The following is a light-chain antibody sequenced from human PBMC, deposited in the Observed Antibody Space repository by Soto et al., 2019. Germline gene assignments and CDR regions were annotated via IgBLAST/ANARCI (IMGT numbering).Light chain of an antibody. CDR3: SSYAGSNNYV. CDR1: SSDIGGYNY. V-gene: IGLV2-8*01. CDR2: EVN. Sequence: QSALTQPPSASGSPGQSVTISCTGTSSDIGGYNYVSWYQQHPGNGPKLMIYEVNKRPSGVPDRFSGSKSGNTASLTVAGLQAEDEADYYCSSYAGSNNYVFGIGTKVTVL. J-gene: IGLJ1*01.